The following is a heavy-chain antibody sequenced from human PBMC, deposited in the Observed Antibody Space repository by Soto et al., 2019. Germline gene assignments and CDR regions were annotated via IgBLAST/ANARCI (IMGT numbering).Heavy chain of an antibody. CDR2: INPNSGGT. J-gene: IGHJ4*02. CDR3: ARDLVFSCSSTSCYGYSNYYFDY. V-gene: IGHV1-2*04. D-gene: IGHD2-2*01. Sequence: ASVKVSCKASGYTFTGYYMHWVRQAPGQGLEWMGWINPNSGGTNYAQKFQGWVTMTRDTSISTAYMELSRLRSDDTAVYYCARDLVFSCSSTSCYGYSNYYFDYWGQGTLVTVSS. CDR1: GYTFTGYY.